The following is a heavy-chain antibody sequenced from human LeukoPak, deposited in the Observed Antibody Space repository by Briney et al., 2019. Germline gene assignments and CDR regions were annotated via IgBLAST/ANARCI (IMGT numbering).Heavy chain of an antibody. Sequence: GGPLRLSCAASGFTFSSYAMSWVRQAPGKGLEWVSAISGSGGSTYYADSVKGRFTISRDNSKNTLYLQMNSLRAEDTAVYYCAKDLTPTVTTGFDYWGQGTLVTVSS. CDR3: AKDLTPTVTTGFDY. V-gene: IGHV3-23*01. J-gene: IGHJ4*02. D-gene: IGHD4-17*01. CDR1: GFTFSSYA. CDR2: ISGSGGST.